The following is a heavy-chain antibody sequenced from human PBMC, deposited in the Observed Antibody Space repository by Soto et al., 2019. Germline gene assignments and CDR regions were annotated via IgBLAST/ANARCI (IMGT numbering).Heavy chain of an antibody. V-gene: IGHV4-34*01. Sequence: SGTLSLTCAVYGGSFSGYYWSWIRQPPGKGLEWIGEINHSGSTNYNPSLKSRVTISVDTSKNQFSLKLSSVTAADTAVYYCARRQLNYDFWSGYYRQAPFDYWGQGTLVTVSS. CDR2: INHSGST. CDR1: GGSFSGYY. J-gene: IGHJ4*02. D-gene: IGHD3-3*01. CDR3: ARRQLNYDFWSGYYRQAPFDY.